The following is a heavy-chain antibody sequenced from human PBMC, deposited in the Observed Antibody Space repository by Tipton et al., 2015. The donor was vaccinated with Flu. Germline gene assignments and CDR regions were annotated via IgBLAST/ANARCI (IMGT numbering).Heavy chain of an antibody. CDR2: INYSGST. Sequence: LRLSCAVSGDSISGGYYWGWIRQPPGRGLEWIGNINYSGSTYYNPSLKSRVTISVDTSKNQFSLKLSSVTAADTAVYYCAREYQLGMEGYYFDYWGQGTLVTVSS. CDR3: AREYQLGMEGYYFDY. D-gene: IGHD7-27*01. CDR1: GDSISGGYY. V-gene: IGHV4-31*11. J-gene: IGHJ4*02.